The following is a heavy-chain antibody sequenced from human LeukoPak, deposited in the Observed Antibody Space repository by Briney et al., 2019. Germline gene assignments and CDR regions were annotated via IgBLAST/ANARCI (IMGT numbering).Heavy chain of an antibody. CDR1: GFTFSSYA. CDR2: ISGSGVYI. V-gene: IGHV3-23*01. D-gene: IGHD3-22*01. Sequence: GSLRLSCAASGFTFSSYAMSWVRQAPGKGLEWVSTISGSGVYIYYVESVKGRFTISRDNSKNTLYLQMNSLRAEDTAVYYCAKSAYYDASGYYREYYFDYWGQGTLVTVSS. CDR3: AKSAYYDASGYYREYYFDY. J-gene: IGHJ4*02.